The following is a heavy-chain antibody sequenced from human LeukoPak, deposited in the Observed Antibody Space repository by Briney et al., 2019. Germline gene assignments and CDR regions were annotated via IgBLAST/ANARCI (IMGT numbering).Heavy chain of an antibody. D-gene: IGHD3-3*01. J-gene: IGHJ2*01. CDR3: ARGRVYYDFWSGYRTNYWYFDL. CDR1: GYSISSGHY. CDR2: MYHSGST. Sequence: SETLSLTCTVSGYSISSGHYWGWIRQPPGKGLEWIGSMYHSGSTYYNPSLKSRVTISVDTSKNQFSLKLSSVTAADTAVYYCARGRVYYDFWSGYRTNYWYFDLWGRGTLVTVSS. V-gene: IGHV4-38-2*02.